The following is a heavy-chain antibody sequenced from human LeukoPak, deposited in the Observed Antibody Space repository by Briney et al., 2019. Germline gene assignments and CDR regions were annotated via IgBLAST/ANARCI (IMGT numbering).Heavy chain of an antibody. CDR1: GGSITTYY. J-gene: IGHJ3*01. D-gene: IGHD1-1*01. CDR2: ISTSGRT. Sequence: SETLSLTCPVSGGSITTYYWSWIRQPAGKGLEWIGRISTSGRTNYNPSLKSRLTMSADTSKNQFSLILNSVTAADTAVYYCAVGRPRNATRLDDGYDFWGQGTMVTVSS. V-gene: IGHV4-4*07. CDR3: AVGRPRNATRLDDGYDF.